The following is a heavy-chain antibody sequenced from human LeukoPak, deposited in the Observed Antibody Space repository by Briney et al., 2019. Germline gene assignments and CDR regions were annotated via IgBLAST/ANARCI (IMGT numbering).Heavy chain of an antibody. CDR2: IHYSGST. CDR1: GGPISSYY. D-gene: IGHD2-15*01. Sequence: SETLSLTCTVSGGPISSYYWSWIRQPPGKGRDWIGYIHYSGSTNYNPSLKSRVTISVDTSKIQFSLKLSSVTAAATAVYYCARWSGVVVVAATPWGFDPWGQGTLVTVSS. CDR3: ARWSGVVVVAATPWGFDP. J-gene: IGHJ5*02. V-gene: IGHV4-59*01.